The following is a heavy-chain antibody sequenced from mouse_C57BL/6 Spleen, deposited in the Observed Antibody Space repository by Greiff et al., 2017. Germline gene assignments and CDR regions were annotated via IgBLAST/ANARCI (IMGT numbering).Heavy chain of an antibody. D-gene: IGHD1-1*01. CDR1: GFTFSDYG. CDR3: ARRYGSRSLAMDY. CDR2: ISSGSSTI. V-gene: IGHV5-17*01. J-gene: IGHJ4*01. Sequence: LLQSGGGLVKPGGSLKLSCAASGFTFSDYGMHWVRQAPGKGLEWVAYISSGSSTIYYADTVKGRFTISRDNAKSTLFLQITSLRSDDTAMYYCARRYGSRSLAMDYWGQGTSVTVSS.